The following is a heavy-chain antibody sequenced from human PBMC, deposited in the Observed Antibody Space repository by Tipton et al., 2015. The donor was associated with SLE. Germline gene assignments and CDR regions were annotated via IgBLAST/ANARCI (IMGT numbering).Heavy chain of an antibody. V-gene: IGHV3-64*01. D-gene: IGHD3-3*01. J-gene: IGHJ4*02. CDR2: ISSNGGST. Sequence: SLRLSCAASGFTFSSYAMHWVRQAPGKGLEYVSAISSNGGSTYYANSVKGRFTISRDNSKNTLYLQMGSLRAEDMAVYYCARGRVINYDFWSGYSSFDYWGQGTLVTVSS. CDR1: GFTFSSYA. CDR3: ARGRVINYDFWSGYSSFDY.